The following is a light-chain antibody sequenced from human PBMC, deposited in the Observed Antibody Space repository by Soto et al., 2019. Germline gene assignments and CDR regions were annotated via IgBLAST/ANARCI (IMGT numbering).Light chain of an antibody. CDR1: SSDVGSYNL. J-gene: IGLJ7*01. Sequence: QSALTQPASVSGSPGQSITISCTGTSSDVGSYNLVSWYQQHPGKAPKLMIYKGSKRPSGVSNRFSGSKSGNTASLTISGLQAEDEADYYCCSYAGFVFGGGTQLTVL. CDR2: KGS. V-gene: IGLV2-23*01. CDR3: CSYAGFV.